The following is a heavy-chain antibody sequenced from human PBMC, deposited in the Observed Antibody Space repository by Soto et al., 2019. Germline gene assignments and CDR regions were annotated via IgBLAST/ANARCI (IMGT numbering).Heavy chain of an antibody. CDR2: IYHSGST. V-gene: IGHV4-30-2*01. J-gene: IGHJ6*02. CDR1: GGSISSGGYS. CDR3: ARENSSSRGMDV. Sequence: KTSETLSLTCAVSGGSISSGGYSWSWIRQPPGKGLEWIGYIYHSGSTYYNPSLKSRVTISVDRSKNQFSLKLSSVTAADTAVYYCARENSSSRGMDVWGQGTTVTISS. D-gene: IGHD6-6*01.